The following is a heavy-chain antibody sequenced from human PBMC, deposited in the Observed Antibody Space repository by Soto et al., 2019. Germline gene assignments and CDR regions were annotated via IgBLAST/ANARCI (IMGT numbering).Heavy chain of an antibody. CDR3: AKARCSGNSCYVPDY. Sequence: PGVSLRLSCAASGFTFNSYTMAWVRQAPGKGLEWVSSISGSGGSPSYADSVQGRFTISRDNSRNTLSLQMNSLRAEDTATYYYAKARCSGNSCYVPDYWGHGSLVTVSS. CDR2: ISGSGGSP. V-gene: IGHV3-23*01. D-gene: IGHD2-15*01. J-gene: IGHJ4*01. CDR1: GFTFNSYT.